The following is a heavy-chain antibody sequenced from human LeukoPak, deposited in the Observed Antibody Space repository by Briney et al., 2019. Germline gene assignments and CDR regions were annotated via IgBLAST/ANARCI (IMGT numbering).Heavy chain of an antibody. V-gene: IGHV4-34*12. J-gene: IGHJ4*02. CDR1: GGSFSSYP. CDR2: IIHSGST. Sequence: PSETLSLTCAVYGGSFSSYPWTWIRQPPGKGLEWIGQIIHSGSTKYNPSLNGRVTMSVDTSKNQFSLKLTSVTAADTAVYYCAKGAPGYWGEGTPVTVSS. CDR3: AKGAPGY. D-gene: IGHD4/OR15-4a*01.